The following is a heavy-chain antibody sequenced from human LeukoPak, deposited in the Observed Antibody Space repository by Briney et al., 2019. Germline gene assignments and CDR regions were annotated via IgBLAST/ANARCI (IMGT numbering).Heavy chain of an antibody. CDR2: ISSNGGDK. CDR3: ASEYYDYVWGTYRPLDY. D-gene: IGHD3-16*02. J-gene: IGHJ4*02. CDR1: GIMLTSHG. Sequence: PGGSLRLSCVASGIMLTSHGMHWVRQAPGKGLEWVAVISSNGGDKKYADSVRGRFTISRDLSKSTLYLQMNSLRVEDTAIYYCASEYYDYVWGTYRPLDYWGQGTLVTVSS. V-gene: IGHV3-30*12.